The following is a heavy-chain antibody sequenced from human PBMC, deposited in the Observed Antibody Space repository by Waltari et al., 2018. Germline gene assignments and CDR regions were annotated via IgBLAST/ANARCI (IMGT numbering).Heavy chain of an antibody. CDR1: GGSISSGRYY. V-gene: IGHV4-61*02. Sequence: QVQLQESGPGLVKPSQTLSLTCTVSGGSISSGRYYWSWIRQPAGKGLEWIGRIYTSGSTNYNPSLKSRVTISVDTSKNQFSLKLSSVTAADTAVYYCARGVILTGYWIGWFDPWGQGTLVTVSS. J-gene: IGHJ5*02. D-gene: IGHD3-9*01. CDR2: IYTSGST. CDR3: ARGVILTGYWIGWFDP.